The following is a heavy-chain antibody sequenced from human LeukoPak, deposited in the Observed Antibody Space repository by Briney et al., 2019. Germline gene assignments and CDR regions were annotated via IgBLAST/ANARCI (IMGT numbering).Heavy chain of an antibody. CDR3: ARDVYSSGYYGQN. CDR2: IKEDGSEE. Sequence: GGSLRLSCAASGLTFSSYAMSWVRQAPGKGLEWVANIKEDGSEEYYVESVKGRFSVSRDNAKNSLYLQMNSLRAEDTAVYYCARDVYSSGYYGQNWGQGILVTVSS. CDR1: GLTFSSYA. V-gene: IGHV3-7*01. D-gene: IGHD3-22*01. J-gene: IGHJ4*02.